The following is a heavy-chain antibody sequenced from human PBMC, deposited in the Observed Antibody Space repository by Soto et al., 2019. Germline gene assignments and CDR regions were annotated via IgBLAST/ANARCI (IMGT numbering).Heavy chain of an antibody. CDR3: ARVLGYSSGWFYGMDV. CDR1: GFSLSTSGMC. V-gene: IGHV2-70*01. Sequence: SGPTLVNPTQTLTLTCTFSGFSLSTSGMCVSWIRQPPGKALEWLALIDWDDDKYYSTSLKTRLTISKDTSKNHVVLTMTNMDPVDTATYYCARVLGYSSGWFYGMDVWGQGTTVTVSS. D-gene: IGHD6-19*01. J-gene: IGHJ6*02. CDR2: IDWDDDK.